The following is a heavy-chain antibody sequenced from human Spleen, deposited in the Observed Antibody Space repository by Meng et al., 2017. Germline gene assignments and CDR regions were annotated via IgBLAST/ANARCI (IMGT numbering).Heavy chain of an antibody. D-gene: IGHD6-13*01. CDR2: INPNSGGT. CDR3: ARDFSSSWYWYFDY. V-gene: IGHV1-2*06. CDR1: GYTFTGYY. Sequence: QGQVVQSGAEVKKPGASVKVSCKASGYTFTGYYMHWVRQAPGQGLEWMGRINPNSGGTNYAQKFQGRVTMTRDTSISTAYMELSRLRSDDTAVYYCARDFSSSWYWYFDYWGQGTLVTVSS. J-gene: IGHJ4*02.